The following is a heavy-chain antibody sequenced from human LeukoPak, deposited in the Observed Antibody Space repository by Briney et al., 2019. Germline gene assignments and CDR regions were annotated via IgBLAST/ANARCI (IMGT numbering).Heavy chain of an antibody. V-gene: IGHV3-30*18. J-gene: IGHJ5*02. Sequence: PGRSLRLSCAASGFTFSSYGMYWVRQAPGKGLEWVAVISYHGSNKYYADSVKGRFTISRDNSKNTLYLQMNSLRGEDTAVYYCAKTTIITPYRFDPWGQGTLVTVSS. CDR3: AKTTIITPYRFDP. CDR2: ISYHGSNK. CDR1: GFTFSSYG. D-gene: IGHD4-23*01.